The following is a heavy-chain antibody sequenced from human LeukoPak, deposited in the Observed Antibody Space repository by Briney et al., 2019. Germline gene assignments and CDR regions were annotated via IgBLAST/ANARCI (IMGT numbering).Heavy chain of an antibody. Sequence: GGSLRLSCAASGFTFSSYWMHWVRQAPGKGLVWVSRINSDGSSTSYADSVKGRFTISRDNAKNTLYLQMNSLRAEDTAVYYCARRDYYYGMDVWGQGTTVTVSS. CDR2: INSDGSST. J-gene: IGHJ6*02. V-gene: IGHV3-74*01. CDR3: ARRDYYYGMDV. CDR1: GFTFSSYW.